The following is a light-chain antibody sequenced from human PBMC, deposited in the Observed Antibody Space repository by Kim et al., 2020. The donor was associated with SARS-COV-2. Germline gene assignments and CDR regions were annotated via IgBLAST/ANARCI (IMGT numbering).Light chain of an antibody. CDR1: QSVSSY. J-gene: IGKJ5*01. CDR3: QQRSKGPLT. Sequence: PGERATLPGRASQSVSSYLAWVQQKPGQSPRRLTYEASNRANGIPARFSGSGSVTDFTLTISSLEAEDFAVYYCQQRSKGPLTFGQGTRREIK. CDR2: EAS. V-gene: IGKV3-11*01.